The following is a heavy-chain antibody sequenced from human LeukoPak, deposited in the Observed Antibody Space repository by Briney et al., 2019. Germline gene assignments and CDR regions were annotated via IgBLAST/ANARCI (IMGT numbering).Heavy chain of an antibody. D-gene: IGHD2-15*01. CDR3: ARLRCDNCYPNWLDP. CDR2: INHSGST. Sequence: SETLSLTCAVYGESFSGYYWTCIRQPPGKGLEWIAEINHSGSTSYNPSLKSRVTISVDTSKNQFSLKLNSVTAADTAVYYCARLRCDNCYPNWLDPWGQGTLVTVSS. J-gene: IGHJ5*02. CDR1: GESFSGYY. V-gene: IGHV4-34*01.